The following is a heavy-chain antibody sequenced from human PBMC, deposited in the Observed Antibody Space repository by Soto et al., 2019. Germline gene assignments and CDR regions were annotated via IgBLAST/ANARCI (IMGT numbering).Heavy chain of an antibody. CDR2: ISGTGADS. CDR3: ARDGHNHLPFDY. V-gene: IGHV3-23*04. CDR1: GFTLSTYA. J-gene: IGHJ4*02. Sequence: EVQLVESGGGLEQPGGSLRLACAASGFTLSTYAMSWVRQTPGKGLEWVSHISGTGADSQYADSVKGRFTISRDNSKNTLFLQMNSLRAEETAIYYCARDGHNHLPFDYWGQGTPVTVSS. D-gene: IGHD2-21*01.